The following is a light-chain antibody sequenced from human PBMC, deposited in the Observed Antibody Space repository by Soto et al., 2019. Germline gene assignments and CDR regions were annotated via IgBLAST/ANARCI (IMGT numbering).Light chain of an antibody. CDR3: SSYTSSSTYVV. CDR1: SSDVGCYNY. V-gene: IGLV2-14*01. Sequence: QSALTQPASVSGSPGQSITISCTGTSSDVGCYNYVSWYQQHPGKAPKLMIYDVSHRPSGVSDRFSGSKSGNTASLTISGLQAEDESDYYCSSYTSSSTYVVFGGGTKVTVL. CDR2: DVS. J-gene: IGLJ2*01.